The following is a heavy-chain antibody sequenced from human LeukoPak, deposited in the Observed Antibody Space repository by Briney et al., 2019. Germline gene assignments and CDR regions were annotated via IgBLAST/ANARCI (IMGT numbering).Heavy chain of an antibody. D-gene: IGHD2/OR15-2a*01. V-gene: IGHV3-23*01. CDR2: INIRGGST. CDR3: AKGESKDYLNYFDYLDYFDH. CDR1: GFTFSNHA. Sequence: GGSLRLSCAASGFTFSNHAMIWVRQAPGKGLEGVSTINIRGGSTFYADSVKGRFTISRHNSKNTLYLQMNSLRAEDTAVYYCAKGESKDYLNYFDYLDYFDHWGQGALVTVSS. J-gene: IGHJ4*02.